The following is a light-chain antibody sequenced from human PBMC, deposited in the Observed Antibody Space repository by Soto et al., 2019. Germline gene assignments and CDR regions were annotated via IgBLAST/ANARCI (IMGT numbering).Light chain of an antibody. Sequence: QSVLTQPASVYGSPGQSITISCTGTSSDVGGYNYVSWYQQHPGKAPKLMIYDVSNRPSGVSNRFSGSKSGNTASLTISGLQAEDEADYYCSSYTSSSTLDYVFGTGTKVTV. J-gene: IGLJ1*01. V-gene: IGLV2-14*01. CDR3: SSYTSSSTLDYV. CDR1: SSDVGGYNY. CDR2: DVS.